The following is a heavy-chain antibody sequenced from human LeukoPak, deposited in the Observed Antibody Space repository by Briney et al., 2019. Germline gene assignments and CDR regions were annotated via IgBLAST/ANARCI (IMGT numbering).Heavy chain of an antibody. CDR3: ADDYST. CDR1: GGSFSGYY. J-gene: IGHJ5*02. CDR2: INHSGST. V-gene: IGHV4-34*01. Sequence: SETLSLTCAVYGGSFSGYYWSWIREPPGKGLEWTGEINHSGSTNYNPSLKSRVTISVDKSKNQFSLKLSSVTAADTAVYYCADDYSTWGQGTLVTVSS. D-gene: IGHD4-11*01.